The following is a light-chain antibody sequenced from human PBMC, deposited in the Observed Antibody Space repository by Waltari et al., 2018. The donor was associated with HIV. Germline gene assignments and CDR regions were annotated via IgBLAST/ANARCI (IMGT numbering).Light chain of an antibody. V-gene: IGKV3-15*01. Sequence: VLTQSPATLSVSPGDRVTLSCRASESVSSNLAWYQQKRGQAPRLVIYGASSRAAGIPGRFSGSGSGTEFTLTISSLQSEDFAVYYCQQYYSTPRTFGQGTKVDIK. CDR1: ESVSSN. CDR3: QQYYSTPRT. J-gene: IGKJ1*01. CDR2: GAS.